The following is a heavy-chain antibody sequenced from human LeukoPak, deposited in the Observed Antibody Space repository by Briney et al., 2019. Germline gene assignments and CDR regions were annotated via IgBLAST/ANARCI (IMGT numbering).Heavy chain of an antibody. Sequence: SETLSLTCAVSGYSISSGYYWGWIRQPPGKGLEWIGSIYHSGSTYYNPSLKSRVTISVDTSKNQFSLKLSSVTAADTAVYYCARPKYYYDSSGYHDAFDIWGQGTMVTVSS. J-gene: IGHJ3*02. V-gene: IGHV4-38-2*01. CDR2: IYHSGST. CDR3: ARPKYYYDSSGYHDAFDI. D-gene: IGHD3-22*01. CDR1: GYSISSGYY.